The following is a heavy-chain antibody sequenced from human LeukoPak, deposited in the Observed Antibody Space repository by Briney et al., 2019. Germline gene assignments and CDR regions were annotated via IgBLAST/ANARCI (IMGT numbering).Heavy chain of an antibody. CDR3: AKGKETARYPLPDY. CDR2: ISGSGGST. CDR1: GFTFSSYG. V-gene: IGHV3-23*01. Sequence: GGSLRLSCAASGFTFSSYGMHWVRQAPGKGLEWVSAISGSGGSTYYADSVKGRFTISRDNSKNTLYLQMNSLRAEDTAVYYCAKGKETARYPLPDYWGQGTLVTVSS. D-gene: IGHD5-18*01. J-gene: IGHJ4*02.